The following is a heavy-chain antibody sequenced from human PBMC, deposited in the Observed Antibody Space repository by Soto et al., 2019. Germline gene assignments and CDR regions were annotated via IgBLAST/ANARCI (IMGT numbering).Heavy chain of an antibody. CDR2: ISGSDDST. CDR3: AKRSSSSTFDY. CDR1: GFTFSSYA. J-gene: IGHJ4*02. V-gene: IGHV3-23*01. Sequence: EVRLLESGGGLVQPGESLRLSCAASGFTFSSYAMSWVRQAPGKGLEWVSVISGSDDSTYYADSVKGRFTISRDNSKNTLYLQMISLRAEYTAVYYCAKRSSSSTFDYWGQGTLVTVAS. D-gene: IGHD6-6*01.